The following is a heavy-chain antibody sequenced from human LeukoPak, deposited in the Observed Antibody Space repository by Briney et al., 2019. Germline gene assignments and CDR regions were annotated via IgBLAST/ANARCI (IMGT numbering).Heavy chain of an antibody. J-gene: IGHJ3*02. CDR1: GFTFSSYW. CDR3: ARGTYYVPTGAFDI. CDR2: IKQDGSEK. Sequence: PGGSLGLSCAASGFTFSSYWMSWVRQAPGKGLEWVANIKQDGSEKYYVDSVKGRFTISRDNAKNSLYLQMNSLRAEDTAVYYCARGTYYVPTGAFDIWGQGTMVTVSS. V-gene: IGHV3-7*01. D-gene: IGHD3-10*02.